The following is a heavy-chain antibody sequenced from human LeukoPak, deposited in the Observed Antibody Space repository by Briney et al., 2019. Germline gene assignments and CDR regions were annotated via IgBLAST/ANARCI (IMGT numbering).Heavy chain of an antibody. V-gene: IGHV6-1*01. D-gene: IGHD1-14*01. CDR1: GDSVSSNSAA. Sequence: SQTLSLTCAISGDSVSSNSAAWNWVRQSPSRGLEWLGRTYYRSRWYNDYAISVKSRMKINPDTSKNQFSLQLNSVTPEDTAVYYCARGDAPGGIYYYAMDVWGQGTTVTVSS. CDR3: ARGDAPGGIYYYAMDV. CDR2: TYYRSRWYN. J-gene: IGHJ6*02.